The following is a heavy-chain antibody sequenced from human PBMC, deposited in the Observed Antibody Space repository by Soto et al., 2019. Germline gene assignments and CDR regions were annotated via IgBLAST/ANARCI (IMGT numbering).Heavy chain of an antibody. V-gene: IGHV3-21*01. CDR2: ISSSSSYI. CDR3: ARESRAIFGVVISGPTDY. D-gene: IGHD3-3*01. Sequence: PGGSLRLSCAASGFTFSSYSMNWVRQAPGRGLEWVSSISSSSSYIYYADSVKGRFTISRDNAKNSLYLQMNSLRAEDTAVYYCARESRAIFGVVISGPTDYWGQGTLVTVLS. CDR1: GFTFSSYS. J-gene: IGHJ4*02.